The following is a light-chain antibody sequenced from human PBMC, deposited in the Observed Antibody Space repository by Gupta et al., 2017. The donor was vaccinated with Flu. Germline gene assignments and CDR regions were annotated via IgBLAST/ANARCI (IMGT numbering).Light chain of an antibody. J-gene: IGKJ2*01. CDR3: QQYNNWPGT. CDR1: QSVSSD. V-gene: IGKV3-15*01. Sequence: EIVMTQSPATLSVSPGERATLSCRASQSVSSDLAWYQQKPGQAPRLLIYGASTRATEIPARFSGSGYGTEFTLTISSLQSEDFAVYYCQQYNNWPGTFGQGTKLEI. CDR2: GAS.